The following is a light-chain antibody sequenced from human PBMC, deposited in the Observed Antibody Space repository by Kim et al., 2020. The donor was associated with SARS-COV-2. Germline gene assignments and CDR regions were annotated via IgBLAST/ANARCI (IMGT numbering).Light chain of an antibody. J-gene: IGKJ2*01. CDR2: KAY. CDR1: QTVARW. Sequence: LCASGGVSVTIKCRASQTVARWLACYQQKPGQAPNLLIYKAYTLESGDPSRFSGSGSGTEFTLTVSSLQPDDSANYYCQQYNNCFTFGQGTKLEI. CDR3: QQYNNCFT. V-gene: IGKV1-5*03.